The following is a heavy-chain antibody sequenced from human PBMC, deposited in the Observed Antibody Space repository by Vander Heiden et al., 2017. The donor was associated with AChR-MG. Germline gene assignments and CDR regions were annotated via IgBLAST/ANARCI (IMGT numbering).Heavy chain of an antibody. D-gene: IGHD2-2*03. CDR3: VRHVPWITYYYTDV. V-gene: IGHV4-39*01. Sequence: QVQLQESGPGLVEPLETLSLTCTVSGASVSSNPYYWGWVLRAPGRGLGWIGSIYYSGLTYYNPSLKSRVTISVDTSNNQFSLNMRSVTAADTALYYCVRHVPWITYYYTDVWGQGNTVTVFS. CDR1: GASVSSNPYY. CDR2: IYYSGLT. J-gene: IGHJ6*03.